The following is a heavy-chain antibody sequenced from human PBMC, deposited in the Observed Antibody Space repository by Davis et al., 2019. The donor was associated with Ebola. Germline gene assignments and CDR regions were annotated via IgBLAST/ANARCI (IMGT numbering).Heavy chain of an antibody. D-gene: IGHD2-15*01. J-gene: IGHJ4*02. CDR2: ISYDGSNK. V-gene: IGHV3-30*04. Sequence: GESLKISCAASGFTFSSYAMHWVRQAPGKGLEWVAVISYDGSNKYYADSVKGRFTISRDNSKNTLYLQMNSLRAEDTAVYYCARKTPMDYWGQGTLVTVSS. CDR1: GFTFSSYA. CDR3: ARKTPMDY.